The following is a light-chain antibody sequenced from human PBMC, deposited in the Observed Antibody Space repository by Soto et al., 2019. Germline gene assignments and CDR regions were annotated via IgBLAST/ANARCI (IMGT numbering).Light chain of an antibody. CDR2: EVS. Sequence: QSALTQPASVSGSPGQSITISCTGTSSDVGGYNYVSWYQQHPGKAPKLMIYEVSNRPSGVSNRFSGSKSGNTASLTISGLQAEYEADYSCSSYTSSSTLVVFGGGTQLTVL. V-gene: IGLV2-14*01. CDR1: SSDVGGYNY. CDR3: SSYTSSSTLVV. J-gene: IGLJ2*01.